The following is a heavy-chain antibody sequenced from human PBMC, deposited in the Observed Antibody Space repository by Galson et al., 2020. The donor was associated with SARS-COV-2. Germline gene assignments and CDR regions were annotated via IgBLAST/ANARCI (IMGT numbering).Heavy chain of an antibody. CDR3: AKDIEGYGDTPIWFFDL. Sequence: GGSLRLSCVASGFTFDDYAMHWVRQAPGKGLEWVSRISWNSGRIGYADSVKGRFTISRDNAKSSLYLEMNSLRAEDTALYYCAKDIEGYGDTPIWFFDLWGRGTLVTVSS. CDR2: ISWNSGRI. V-gene: IGHV3-9*01. CDR1: GFTFDDYA. J-gene: IGHJ2*01. D-gene: IGHD4-17*01.